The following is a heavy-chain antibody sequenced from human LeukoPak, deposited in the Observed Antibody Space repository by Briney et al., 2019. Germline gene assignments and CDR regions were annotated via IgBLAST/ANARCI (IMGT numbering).Heavy chain of an antibody. J-gene: IGHJ4*02. Sequence: SETLSLTCAVSGGSISSFFWSWIRQPPGKGLEWIGCISYSGSTDYNPSLKSRVTISVDTSKNHFSLKLSSVTAADTAVYYCARHYSRLYGDYEYCFDYWGQGTLVTVSS. CDR2: ISYSGST. CDR1: GGSISSFF. D-gene: IGHD4-17*01. V-gene: IGHV4-59*08. CDR3: ARHYSRLYGDYEYCFDY.